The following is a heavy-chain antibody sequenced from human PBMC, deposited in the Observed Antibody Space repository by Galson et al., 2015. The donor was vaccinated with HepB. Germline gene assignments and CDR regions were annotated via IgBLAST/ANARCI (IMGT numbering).Heavy chain of an antibody. Sequence: SLRLSCAASGFTFSSYSMNWVRQAPGKGLEWVSYISSSSSTIYYADSVKGRFTISRDNAKNSLYLQMNSLRAEDTAVYYCARDEIAAAGTSDAFDIWGQGTMVTVSS. CDR2: ISSSSSTI. D-gene: IGHD6-13*01. J-gene: IGHJ3*02. CDR3: ARDEIAAAGTSDAFDI. CDR1: GFTFSSYS. V-gene: IGHV3-48*01.